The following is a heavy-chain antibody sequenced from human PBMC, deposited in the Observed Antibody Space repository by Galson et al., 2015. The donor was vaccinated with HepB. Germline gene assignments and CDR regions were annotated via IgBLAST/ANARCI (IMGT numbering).Heavy chain of an antibody. V-gene: IGHV3-23*01. CDR1: GFTFSIYA. CDR2: ISGGGVIT. D-gene: IGHD4-11*01. CDR3: AKGGETTVTTWGLDYFDS. Sequence: SLRLSCAASGFTFSIYAMNWVRQAPGKGPEWVSGISGGGVITYHGDSVRGRFTISRDNSKNTLYLQMNSLRVEDTAVYYCAKGGETTVTTWGLDYFDSWGQGTLVTVSS. J-gene: IGHJ4*02.